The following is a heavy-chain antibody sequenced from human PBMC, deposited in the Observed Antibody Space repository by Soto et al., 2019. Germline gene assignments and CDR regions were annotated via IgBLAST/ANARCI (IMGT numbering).Heavy chain of an antibody. J-gene: IGHJ3*02. Sequence: EVQLVESGGGLVQPGGSLRLSCAASGFTFSSYDMHWVRQATGKGLEWVSAIGTAGDTYYPGSVKGRFTISRENAKNSLXLXXNSLRAGDTAVYYCARAGYYYDSSVKQGYSNAFDIWGQGTMVTVSS. CDR1: GFTFSSYD. CDR2: IGTAGDT. D-gene: IGHD3-22*01. V-gene: IGHV3-13*04. CDR3: ARAGYYYDSSVKQGYSNAFDI.